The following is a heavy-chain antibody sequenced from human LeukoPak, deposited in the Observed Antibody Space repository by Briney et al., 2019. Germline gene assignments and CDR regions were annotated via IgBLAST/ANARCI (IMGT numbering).Heavy chain of an antibody. Sequence: GESLKISCKGSGYSFTSYWIGWVRQGPGEGLGGMGIIYAGDYDTRYSPSFQGQVTISADKSISTAYLQWSSLKAWDTGMYSCARQPYSRSWYDYWGQGTLVTVSS. D-gene: IGHD6-13*01. J-gene: IGHJ4*02. CDR1: GYSFTSYW. V-gene: IGHV5-51*01. CDR2: IYAGDYDT. CDR3: ARQPYSRSWYDY.